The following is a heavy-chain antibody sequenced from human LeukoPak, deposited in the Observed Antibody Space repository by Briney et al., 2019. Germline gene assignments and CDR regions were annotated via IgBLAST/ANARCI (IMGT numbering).Heavy chain of an antibody. Sequence: ASVKVSCKASGYTFTSYGISWVRQAPGQGLEWMGWISAYNGNTNYAQKLQGRVTMTTDTSTSTAYMELRSLRSDDTAVYYCARGLKQGIAAAAIDYWGRGTLVTVSS. D-gene: IGHD6-13*01. V-gene: IGHV1-18*01. CDR1: GYTFTSYG. CDR2: ISAYNGNT. CDR3: ARGLKQGIAAAAIDY. J-gene: IGHJ4*02.